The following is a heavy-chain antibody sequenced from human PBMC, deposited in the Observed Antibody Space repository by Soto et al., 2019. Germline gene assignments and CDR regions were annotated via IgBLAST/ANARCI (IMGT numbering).Heavy chain of an antibody. D-gene: IGHD3-10*01. V-gene: IGHV3-48*01. Sequence: GGSLRLSCAASGFTFSSYSMNWVRQAPGKGLEWVSYISSSSSTIYYADSVKGRFTISRDNAKNSLYLQMNSLRAEDTAVYYCARDRGRGVDAFDIWGQGTMVTVSS. CDR2: ISSSSSTI. CDR3: ARDRGRGVDAFDI. J-gene: IGHJ3*02. CDR1: GFTFSSYS.